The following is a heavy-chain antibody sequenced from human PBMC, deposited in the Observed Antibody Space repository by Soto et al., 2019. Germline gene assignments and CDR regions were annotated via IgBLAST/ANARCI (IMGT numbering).Heavy chain of an antibody. CDR1: GYTLTYLS. CDR3: ATMPARHSSSWRRAFDI. Sequence: ASVKVSCQVSGYTLTYLSMHWVRQAPGKGLEWMGGFDPEDGETIYAQKFQGRVTMTEDTSTDTAYMELSSLRSEDTAVYYCATMPARHSSSWRRAFDIWGQGTMVTVSS. J-gene: IGHJ3*02. D-gene: IGHD6-13*01. CDR2: FDPEDGET. V-gene: IGHV1-24*01.